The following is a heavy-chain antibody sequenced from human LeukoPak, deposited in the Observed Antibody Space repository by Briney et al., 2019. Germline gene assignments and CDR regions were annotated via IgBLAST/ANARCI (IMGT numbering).Heavy chain of an antibody. V-gene: IGHV3-23*01. Sequence: GGSLRLSCAASGFTFSTYAMSWVRQAPGKGLEWVSTVSGSSGSTYYADSVKGRFTISRDNSKNTLYLQMNSLRAEDTAVYYCAKDPPQHQAGIGDYFDYWGQGTLVTVSS. J-gene: IGHJ4*02. D-gene: IGHD6-19*01. CDR3: AKDPPQHQAGIGDYFDY. CDR2: VSGSSGST. CDR1: GFTFSTYA.